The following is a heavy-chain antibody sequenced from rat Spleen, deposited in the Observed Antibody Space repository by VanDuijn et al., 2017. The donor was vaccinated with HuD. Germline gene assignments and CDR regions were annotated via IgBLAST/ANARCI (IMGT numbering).Heavy chain of an antibody. CDR1: EFTFNNYW. D-gene: IGHD1-1*01. J-gene: IGHJ2*01. CDR3: AKAMPTVVNFDY. V-gene: IGHV5-31*01. CDR2: ITNTGGST. Sequence: EVQLVESGGGLVQPGRSLKLSCSASEFTFNNYWMAWIRQAPGKGLEWVAYITNTGGSTYYPDSVKGRFTISRDNAKSTLYLQIDSLRSEDTATYYCAKAMPTVVNFDYWGQGVMVTVSS.